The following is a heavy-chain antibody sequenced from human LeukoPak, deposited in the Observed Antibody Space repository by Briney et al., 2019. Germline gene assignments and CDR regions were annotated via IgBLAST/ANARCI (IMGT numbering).Heavy chain of an antibody. CDR3: ARSAFSGFDI. CDR2: FYASGTT. CDR1: GAFINTFY. V-gene: IGHV4-4*07. Sequence: PSETLSLTCIMSGAFINTFYWSWIRQPAGRGLEWIGRFYASGTTYYNPALNSRAAVSIDTSKNIFSLKLTSVTAADTAVYYCARSAFSGFDIWGRGTMVTVSS. J-gene: IGHJ3*02. D-gene: IGHD5-12*01.